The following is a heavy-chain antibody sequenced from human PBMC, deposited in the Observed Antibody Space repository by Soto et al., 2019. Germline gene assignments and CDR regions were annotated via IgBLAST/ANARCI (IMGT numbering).Heavy chain of an antibody. Sequence: ASVKVSSKASGYTFTSYGIRWVRQAPGQGLEWMGWISAYNGNTNYAPKLQGRVTMTTDTSTSTAYMELRSLRSDDTAVYYCARSIGVGIVGAPGMYDYWGQGTLVTVSS. V-gene: IGHV1-18*01. CDR1: GYTFTSYG. CDR2: ISAYNGNT. D-gene: IGHD1-26*01. CDR3: ARSIGVGIVGAPGMYDY. J-gene: IGHJ4*02.